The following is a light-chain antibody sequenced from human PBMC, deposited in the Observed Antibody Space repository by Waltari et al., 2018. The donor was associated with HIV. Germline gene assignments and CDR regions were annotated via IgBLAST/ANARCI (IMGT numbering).Light chain of an antibody. J-gene: IGLJ2*01. Sequence: QSVLTQPPSASGTPGQRVTISCSGRNSNIGSNPVNWSQQLPGTAPKLLIYNNNQRPSVVSDRFSGSKSGTSASLAISGLQSEDEADYYCAAWDDSLNAHVLFGGGTKLTVL. CDR2: NNN. CDR1: NSNIGSNP. V-gene: IGLV1-44*01. CDR3: AAWDDSLNAHVL.